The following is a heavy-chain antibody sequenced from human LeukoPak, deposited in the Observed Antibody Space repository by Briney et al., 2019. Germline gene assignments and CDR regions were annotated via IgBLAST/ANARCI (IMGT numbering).Heavy chain of an antibody. Sequence: ASVKVSCKASGYTFTSYTMNWVRQAPGQGLGWVGWINTNTGKSMYAQGFTGRFVFSLDTSVSTTYLQINSLKAEDTAVYYCARGGSEYAFWSVQRSNWFDPWGQGTLITVSS. CDR2: INTNTGKS. J-gene: IGHJ5*02. D-gene: IGHD3-3*01. CDR1: GYTFTSYT. V-gene: IGHV7-4-1*02. CDR3: ARGGSEYAFWSVQRSNWFDP.